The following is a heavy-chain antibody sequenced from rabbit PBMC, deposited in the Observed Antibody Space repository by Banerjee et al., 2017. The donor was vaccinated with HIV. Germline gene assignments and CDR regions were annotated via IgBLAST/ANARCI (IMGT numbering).Heavy chain of an antibody. CDR3: ARDTGSSFSTYGMDL. CDR2: INTLGSA. J-gene: IGHJ6*01. Sequence: QEQLEESGGDLVKPEGSLTLTCTASGFSFSSRYWICWVRQAPGKGLESIGFINTLGSAYYASWAKGRFTISKTSSTTVTLQMTSLTAADTATYFCARDTGSSFSTYGMDLWGPGTLVTVS. V-gene: IGHV1S45*01. D-gene: IGHD8-1*01. CDR1: GFSFSSRYW.